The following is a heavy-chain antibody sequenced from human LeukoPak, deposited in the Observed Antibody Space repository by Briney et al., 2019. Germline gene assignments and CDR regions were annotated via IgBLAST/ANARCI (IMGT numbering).Heavy chain of an antibody. CDR1: GYSISSGYY. CDR3: ARVVGWCSAGSCHSG. CDR2: IYHSGST. J-gene: IGHJ4*02. V-gene: IGHV4-38-2*02. D-gene: IGHD2-15*01. Sequence: PSETLSLTCTVSGYSISSGYYWGWIRQPPGKGLEWIGSIYHSGSTYYNPSLKSRVTISVDTSKNQFSLKLSSVTAADTAVYYCARVVGWCSAGSCHSGWGQGTLVTVSS.